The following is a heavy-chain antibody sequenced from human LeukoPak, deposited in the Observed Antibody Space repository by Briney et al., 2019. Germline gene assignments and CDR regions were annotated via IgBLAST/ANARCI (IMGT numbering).Heavy chain of an antibody. D-gene: IGHD3-3*01. CDR3: ASRYYDFWSGYYVSNWFDP. Sequence: PSETLSLTCAVYGGSFSGYYWSWIRQPPGKGLEWIGEINHSGSTNYNPSLKSRVTISVDTSKNQFSLKLSSVTAADTAVYYCASRYYDFWSGYYVSNWFDPWGQGTLVTVSS. V-gene: IGHV4-34*01. CDR1: GGSFSGYY. CDR2: INHSGST. J-gene: IGHJ5*02.